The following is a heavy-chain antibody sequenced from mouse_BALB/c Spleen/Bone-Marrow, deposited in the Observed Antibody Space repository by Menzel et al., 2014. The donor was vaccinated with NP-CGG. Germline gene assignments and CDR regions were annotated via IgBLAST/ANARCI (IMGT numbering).Heavy chain of an antibody. V-gene: IGHV1S56*01. Sequence: LEESGPELVKPGASVKMSCKASGYTFTSYYIHWVKQRPGQGLEWIGWIYPGDGSTKYNEKFKGKTTLTADKSSSTAYMLLSSLTSEDSAIYFCARGDYYYGSSRAWFACWGQGTLVTVSA. CDR3: ARGDYYYGSSRAWFAC. D-gene: IGHD1-1*01. CDR2: IYPGDGST. CDR1: GYTFTSYY. J-gene: IGHJ3*01.